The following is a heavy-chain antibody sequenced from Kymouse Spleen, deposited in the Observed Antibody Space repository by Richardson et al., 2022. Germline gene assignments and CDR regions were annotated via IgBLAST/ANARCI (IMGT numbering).Heavy chain of an antibody. CDR3: ARESWSDAYYYYYGMDV. Sequence: EVQLVESGGGVVRPGGSLRLSCAASGFTFDDYGMSWVRQAPGKGLEWVSGINWNGGSTGYADSVKGRFTISRDNAKNSLYLQMNSLRAEDTALYYCARESWSDAYYYYYGMDVWGQGTTVTVSS. V-gene: IGHV3-20*d01. J-gene: IGHJ6*02. D-gene: IGHD3-10*01,IGHD3-16*02. CDR1: GFTFDDYG. CDR2: INWNGGST.